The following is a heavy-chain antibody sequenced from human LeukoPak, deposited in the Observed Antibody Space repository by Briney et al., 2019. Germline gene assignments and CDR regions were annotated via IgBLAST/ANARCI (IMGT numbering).Heavy chain of an antibody. CDR1: GYTFTSYG. Sequence: ASVKVSCKASGYTFTSYGISWVRQAPGQGLEGMGWISAYNGKTNYAQKLQGRVTMNTDTYKSTAYMELRSLRSHDTAVYYCARWFGELLGNWFDPWGQGTLVTVSS. CDR3: ARWFGELLGNWFDP. D-gene: IGHD3-10*01. CDR2: ISAYNGKT. J-gene: IGHJ5*02. V-gene: IGHV1-18*01.